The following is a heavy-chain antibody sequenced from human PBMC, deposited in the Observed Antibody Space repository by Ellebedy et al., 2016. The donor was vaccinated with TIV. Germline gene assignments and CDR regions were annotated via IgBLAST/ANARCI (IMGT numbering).Heavy chain of an antibody. CDR1: GYTFTGYY. CDR2: INPNSGGT. V-gene: IGHV1-2*04. Sequence: ASVKVSXXASGYTFTGYYMHWVRQAPGQGLEWMGWINPNSGGTNYAQKFQGWVTMTRDTSISTAYMELSRLRSDDTAVYYCARESRVYCGGDCYSEWGQGTLVTVSS. CDR3: ARESRVYCGGDCYSE. D-gene: IGHD2-21*02. J-gene: IGHJ4*02.